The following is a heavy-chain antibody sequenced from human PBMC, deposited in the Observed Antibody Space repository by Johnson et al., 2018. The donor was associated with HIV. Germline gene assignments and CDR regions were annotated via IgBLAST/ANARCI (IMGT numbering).Heavy chain of an antibody. CDR1: GFTFSRYW. V-gene: IGHV3-7*04. Sequence: MLLVESGGGLVQPGGSLRLSCAASGFTFSRYWMSWVRQAPGKGLEWVANIKQDGSEKYYVDSVKGRFTISRDNAKNSLYLQMNSLRAGDTAVYYCARGGPIAVETTGAFDICGQGTMVTVSS. CDR2: IKQDGSEK. CDR3: ARGGPIAVETTGAFDI. J-gene: IGHJ3*02. D-gene: IGHD6-19*01.